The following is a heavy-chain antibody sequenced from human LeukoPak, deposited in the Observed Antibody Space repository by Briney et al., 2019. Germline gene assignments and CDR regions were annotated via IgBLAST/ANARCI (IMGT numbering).Heavy chain of an antibody. CDR2: IYYSGST. D-gene: IGHD4-17*01. Sequence: ASETLSLTCTVSGGSISSYYWSWIRQPPGKGLEWIGYIYYSGSTNYNPSLKSRVTISVDTSKNQFSLKLSSVTAADTAVYYCARSGAYKSPPAYWGQGSLVTVSS. CDR1: GGSISSYY. CDR3: ARSGAYKSPPAY. V-gene: IGHV4-59*01. J-gene: IGHJ4*02.